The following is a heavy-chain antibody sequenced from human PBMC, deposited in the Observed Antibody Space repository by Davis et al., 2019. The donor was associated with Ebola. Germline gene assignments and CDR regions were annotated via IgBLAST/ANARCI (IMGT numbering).Heavy chain of an antibody. D-gene: IGHD2-2*02. CDR2: IIPFFVKA. Sequence: SVKVSCKASGSTFSSDAISWLRQAPRQGLEWMGGIIPFFVKANYAQKFQGRLTITADESTRTTYMELSSLRSDDTAVYYCARGPVVPAAIKFDPWGQGTLVTVSS. CDR1: GSTFSSDA. V-gene: IGHV1-69*13. J-gene: IGHJ5*02. CDR3: ARGPVVPAAIKFDP.